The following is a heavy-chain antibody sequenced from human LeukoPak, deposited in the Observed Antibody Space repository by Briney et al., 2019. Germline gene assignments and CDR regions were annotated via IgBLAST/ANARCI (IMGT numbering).Heavy chain of an antibody. CDR3: ARVAYYYDSSGYVIDY. CDR2: SYTSGST. D-gene: IGHD3-22*01. CDR1: GGSCNDYY. V-gene: IGHV4-59*10. Sequence: SETLSLTCAVYGGSCNDYYWSWIRQPAGKGLERIGRSYTSGSTNYNPSLKSRVTISVDTSKNQFSLKLSSVTAADTAVYYCARVAYYYDSSGYVIDYSGQGTLVTVSS. J-gene: IGHJ4*02.